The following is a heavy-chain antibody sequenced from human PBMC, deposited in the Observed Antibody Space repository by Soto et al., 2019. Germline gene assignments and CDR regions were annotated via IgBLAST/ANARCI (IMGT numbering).Heavy chain of an antibody. J-gene: IGHJ6*03. CDR1: GRSISSYY. Sequence: QVQLQEPGPGLVKPSETLSLTCTDSGRSISSYYWSWIRQPPGKGLEWIGYIDYRGSTNYNPSLKSRFTISVDTSNNQFSLKLSSVTAADTGVYYCARMGMVRVGAWGYYYMDVWGKGTTVTVSS. V-gene: IGHV4-59*08. CDR2: IDYRGST. D-gene: IGHD3-10*01. CDR3: ARMGMVRVGAWGYYYMDV.